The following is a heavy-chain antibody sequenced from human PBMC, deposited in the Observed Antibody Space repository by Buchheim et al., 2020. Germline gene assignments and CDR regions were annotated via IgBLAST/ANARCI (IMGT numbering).Heavy chain of an antibody. Sequence: EVQLVESGGGLVQPGGSLRLSCAASGFTFSSYSMNWVRQAPGKGLEWVSYISESSTSIYYADSVKGRFTIYRDNAKKSLYLQMNSLRDEDTAIYYCARQEQGYCSSISCYSVGRFQYYFDYWGQGTL. CDR1: GFTFSSYS. J-gene: IGHJ4*02. V-gene: IGHV3-48*02. CDR3: ARQEQGYCSSISCYSVGRFQYYFDY. CDR2: ISESSTSI. D-gene: IGHD2-2*01.